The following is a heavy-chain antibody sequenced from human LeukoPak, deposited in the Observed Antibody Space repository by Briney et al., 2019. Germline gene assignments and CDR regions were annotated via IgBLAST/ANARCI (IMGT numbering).Heavy chain of an antibody. Sequence: GGSLRLSCAASGLTFSSYAMSWVRQAPGKGLEWVSALSGSGGTTYYADSVKGRFTISRDNSKNTLYLQMNSLRAEDTALYYCAKTSGWPYYFDYWGQGTLVTVSS. D-gene: IGHD6-19*01. CDR3: AKTSGWPYYFDY. V-gene: IGHV3-23*01. CDR1: GLTFSSYA. CDR2: LSGSGGTT. J-gene: IGHJ4*02.